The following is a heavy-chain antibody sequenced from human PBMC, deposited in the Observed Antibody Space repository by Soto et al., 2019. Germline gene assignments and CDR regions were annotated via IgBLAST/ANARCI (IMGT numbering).Heavy chain of an antibody. D-gene: IGHD1-26*01. CDR1: GGTFSSYA. J-gene: IGHJ4*02. V-gene: IGHV1-69*06. CDR2: IIPIFGTA. Sequence: SVKVSCKASGGTFSSYAISWVRQAPGQGLEWMGGIIPIFGTASYAQKFQGRVTITADKSTSTAYMELSSLRSEDTAVYYCARRYHKSGGLDYWGQGTLVTVS. CDR3: ARRYHKSGGLDY.